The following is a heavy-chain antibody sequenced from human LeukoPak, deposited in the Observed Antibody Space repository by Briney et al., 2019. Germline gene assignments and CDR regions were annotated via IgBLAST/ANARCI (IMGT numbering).Heavy chain of an antibody. D-gene: IGHD3-10*01. V-gene: IGHV3-7*04. CDR1: GFSFTTYW. CDR2: IKQDGSQK. J-gene: IGHJ4*02. CDR3: TRDLVNY. Sequence: TGGSLRLSCAASGFSFTTYWMSWVRQAPGGGLEWVATIKQDGSQKYYVDSVKGRFTISRDNAKKSLYLQMNSLRDEDTAVYYCTRDLVNYWGQGTLVTVSS.